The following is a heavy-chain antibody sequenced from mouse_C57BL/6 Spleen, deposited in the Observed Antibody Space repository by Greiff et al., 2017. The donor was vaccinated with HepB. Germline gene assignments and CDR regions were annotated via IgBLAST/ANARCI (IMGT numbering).Heavy chain of an antibody. J-gene: IGHJ2*01. CDR3: ARRQEYVYFDD. CDR1: GYTFTSYW. D-gene: IGHD5-2*01. Sequence: QVQLQQPGAELVMPGASVKLSCKASGYTFTSYWMHWVKQRPGQGLEWIGEIDPSDSYTNYNQKFKGKSTLTVDKSSSTAYMQLSSLTSEDSAVYYSARRQEYVYFDDWGQGTTLTVSS. CDR2: IDPSDSYT. V-gene: IGHV1-69*01.